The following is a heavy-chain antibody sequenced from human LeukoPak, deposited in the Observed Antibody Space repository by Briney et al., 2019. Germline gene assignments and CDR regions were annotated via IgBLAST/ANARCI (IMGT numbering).Heavy chain of an antibody. CDR3: ADRLDYYGSGRFDP. V-gene: IGHV2-5*01. CDR1: GFSLSTSGVG. Sequence: SGPTLVNPTQTLTLTCTFSGFSLSTSGVGVGWIRQPPGKALEWLALIYWNDDKRYSPSLKSRLTITKDTSKNQVVLTMTNMDPVDTATYYCADRLDYYGSGRFDPWGQGTLVTVSS. D-gene: IGHD3-10*01. CDR2: IYWNDDK. J-gene: IGHJ5*02.